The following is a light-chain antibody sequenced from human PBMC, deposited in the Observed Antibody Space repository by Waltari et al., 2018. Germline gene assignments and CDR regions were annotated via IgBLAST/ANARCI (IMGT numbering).Light chain of an antibody. CDR3: SSYTTTNIVV. Sequence: QSALTQPASVSGPPGQSITISCTGSSSAIGAYNFVSWYQQHPGKAPQLMIYDVSKRPSGVSNRFSGSKSGNTASLTIYGLQVEDEADYFCSSYTTTNIVVFGGGTELTVL. J-gene: IGLJ2*01. CDR2: DVS. V-gene: IGLV2-14*03. CDR1: SSAIGAYNF.